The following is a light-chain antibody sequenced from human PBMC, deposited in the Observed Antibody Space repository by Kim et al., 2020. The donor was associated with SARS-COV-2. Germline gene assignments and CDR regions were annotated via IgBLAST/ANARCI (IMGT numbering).Light chain of an antibody. Sequence: SASIGDRVTLTCRASQDIRNDLGWYQQKPGKAPELLIYAASSLQSGVPSRFAGSGSDTDFTLTISSLQPEDFATYYCLQDYNYPYTFGQGTKLEI. CDR3: LQDYNYPYT. CDR1: QDIRND. V-gene: IGKV1-6*01. CDR2: AAS. J-gene: IGKJ2*01.